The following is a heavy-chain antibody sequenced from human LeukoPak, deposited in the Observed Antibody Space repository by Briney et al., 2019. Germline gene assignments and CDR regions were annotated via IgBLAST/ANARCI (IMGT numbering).Heavy chain of an antibody. CDR1: GGSISSGSYY. V-gene: IGHV4-61*02. CDR2: IYTSGST. CDR3: ARAVAAHGSDYYYYYMDV. J-gene: IGHJ6*03. Sequence: SETLSLTCTVSGGSISSGSYYWSWIRQPAGKGLEWIGRIYTSGSTNYNPSLKSRVTISVDTSKNQFSLKLSSVTAADTAVYYCARAVAAHGSDYYYYYMDVWGKGTTVTVSS. D-gene: IGHD6-19*01.